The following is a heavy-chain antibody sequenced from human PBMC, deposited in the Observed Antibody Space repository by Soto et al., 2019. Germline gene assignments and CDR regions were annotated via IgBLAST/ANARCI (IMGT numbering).Heavy chain of an antibody. J-gene: IGHJ6*02. CDR2: ISAFGDSI. V-gene: IGHV3-11*01. D-gene: IGHD2-2*01. CDR3: ARGPLRIEAVAGATSDYHYYGMDV. CDR1: EFTFXDYY. Sequence: QVQLVESGGGLVKPGGXLXLSCAXSEFTFXDYYMNWXRQAXGKGLEWVSYISAFGDSIYYADSVKGRFTISRDNAKSSLYLQMNSLRAEDTAVYYCARGPLRIEAVAGATSDYHYYGMDVWGLGTTVTVAS.